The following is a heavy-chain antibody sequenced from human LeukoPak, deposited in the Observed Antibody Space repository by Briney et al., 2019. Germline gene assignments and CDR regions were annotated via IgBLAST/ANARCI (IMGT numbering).Heavy chain of an antibody. CDR3: ASSPAYSSSWYAIDN. V-gene: IGHV3-13*01. CDR1: GFTFSNYD. D-gene: IGHD6-13*01. CDR2: IGTAGDT. J-gene: IGHJ4*02. Sequence: QSGGSLRLSCAASGFTFSNYDMHWVRQAAGKGLEWVSGIGTAGDTYYPASVKGRLTISRENAKNSLYLQMNSLSAGDTAVYYCASSPAYSSSWYAIDNWGQGTLVTVSS.